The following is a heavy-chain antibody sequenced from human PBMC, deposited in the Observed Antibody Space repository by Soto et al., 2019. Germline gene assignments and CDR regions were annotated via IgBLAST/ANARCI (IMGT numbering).Heavy chain of an antibody. J-gene: IGHJ5*02. Sequence: SETLSLNCTVSGGSLSSGCYYLSWIRHHPGKVLEWIGYIYYSWSTYYNPSLKSRVTTSVDAYKNQFSLKLSSVTAADTAVYYCARGCLYYYDSSGYLRWFDPLAQGTLVTVSS. CDR1: GGSLSSGCYY. CDR3: ARGCLYYYDSSGYLRWFDP. CDR2: IYYSWST. D-gene: IGHD3-22*01. V-gene: IGHV4-31*03.